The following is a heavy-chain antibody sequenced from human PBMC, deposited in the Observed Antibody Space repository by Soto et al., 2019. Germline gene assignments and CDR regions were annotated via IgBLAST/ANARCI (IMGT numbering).Heavy chain of an antibody. J-gene: IGHJ4*02. CDR3: VTAVAAGAY. CDR2: ISFDGSNP. D-gene: IGHD6-19*01. CDR1: GVTFSNSA. Sequence: PGGSLRLSCAASGVTFSNSAMHWVRQAPGKGMEWIAGISFDGSNPHYADSVEGRFTISRDNSKSTLYLQMNSLRTDDTALYFCVTAVAAGAYWGQGTLVTVSS. V-gene: IGHV3-30-3*01.